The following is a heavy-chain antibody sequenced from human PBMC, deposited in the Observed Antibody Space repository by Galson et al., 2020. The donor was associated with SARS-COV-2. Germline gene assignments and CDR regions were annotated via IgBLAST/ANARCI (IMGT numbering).Heavy chain of an antibody. V-gene: IGHV4-34*01. CDR1: GGSFSGYY. D-gene: IGHD3-22*01. CDR2: INHSGST. CDR3: ARWGIDSSGYYYFDY. Sequence: SETLSLTCAVYGGSFSGYYRSWIRQPPGKGLEWIGEINHSGSTNYNPSLKSRVTISVDTSKNQFSLKLSSVTAADTAVYYCARWGIDSSGYYYFDYWGQGTLVTVSS. J-gene: IGHJ4*02.